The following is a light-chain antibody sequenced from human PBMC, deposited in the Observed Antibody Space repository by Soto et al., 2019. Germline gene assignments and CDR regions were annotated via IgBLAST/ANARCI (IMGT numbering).Light chain of an antibody. CDR2: DAS. CDR1: QSVTTY. Sequence: SVAIKTLSPGERATLSCRASQSVTTYLAWYQQKPGQAPRLLMYDASNRATGIPARFSGSGSGTDFTLTISSLEPEDFAVYYCQQRSNWPLTFGQGTRLEIK. J-gene: IGKJ5*01. CDR3: QQRSNWPLT. V-gene: IGKV3-11*01.